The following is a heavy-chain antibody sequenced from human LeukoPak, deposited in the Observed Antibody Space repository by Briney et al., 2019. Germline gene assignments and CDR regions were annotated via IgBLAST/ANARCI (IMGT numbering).Heavy chain of an antibody. J-gene: IGHJ5*02. CDR1: GGSFSGYY. D-gene: IGHD3-10*01. CDR2: INHSGST. CDR3: ARVGLLWFGELPNWFDP. Sequence: SETLSLTCAVYGGSFSGYYWSWIRQPPGKGLEWIGEINHSGSTNYNPSLKSRVTISVDTSKNQFSLKLSSVTAADTAVYYCARVGLLWFGELPNWFDPWGQGTLVTVSS. V-gene: IGHV4-34*01.